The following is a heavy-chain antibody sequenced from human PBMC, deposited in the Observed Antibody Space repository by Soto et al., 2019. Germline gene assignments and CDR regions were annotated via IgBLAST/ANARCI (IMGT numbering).Heavy chain of an antibody. D-gene: IGHD5-18*01. CDR1: GFTFSTYS. Sequence: PGGSLRLSCAASGFTFSTYSMNWVRQAPGKGLEWVAVISYDGSNQYYADSVKGRFTISRDNSKNALYLQMNSLRAEDTAVYYCARSGLSHGHFDYWGQGTLVTVSS. CDR2: ISYDGSNQ. J-gene: IGHJ4*03. V-gene: IGHV3-30*03. CDR3: ARSGLSHGHFDY.